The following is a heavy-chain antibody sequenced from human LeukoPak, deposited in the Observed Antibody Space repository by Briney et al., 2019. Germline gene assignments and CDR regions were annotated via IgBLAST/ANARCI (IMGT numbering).Heavy chain of an antibody. V-gene: IGHV3-9*01. J-gene: IGHJ5*02. Sequence: PGGSLRLSCAASGFTFDDYAMHWVRQAPGKGLEWVSGISWNSGSIGYADSVKGRFTISRDNSKNTLSLQMNSLRAEDTALYYCAKAISRSWFDPWGQGTLVTVSS. CDR3: AKAISRSWFDP. CDR2: ISWNSGSI. CDR1: GFTFDDYA.